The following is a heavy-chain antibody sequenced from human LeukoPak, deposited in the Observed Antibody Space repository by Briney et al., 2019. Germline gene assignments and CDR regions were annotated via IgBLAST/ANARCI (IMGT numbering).Heavy chain of an antibody. CDR2: LYYNGTT. Sequence: SETLSLTCTVSGGSISSSSYNWGWIRQPPGKGLEWIGTLYYNGTTHYSVSLKSRVTVSVDTSKNQFSMRLTSVTAADTAVYYCARQNYDYVWGSSFYYYMDVWGKGTTVTISS. V-gene: IGHV4-39*01. D-gene: IGHD3-16*01. CDR1: GGSISSSSYN. J-gene: IGHJ6*03. CDR3: ARQNYDYVWGSSFYYYMDV.